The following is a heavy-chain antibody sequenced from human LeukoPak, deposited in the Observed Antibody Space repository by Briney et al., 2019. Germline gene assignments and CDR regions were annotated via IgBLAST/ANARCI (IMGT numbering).Heavy chain of an antibody. CDR3: ARDQGWNQPFDY. CDR2: IYHSGST. CDR1: GYSISSGYY. V-gene: IGHV4-38-2*02. J-gene: IGHJ4*02. D-gene: IGHD1-14*01. Sequence: PSETLSLTCTVSGYSISSGYYWGWIRQPPGKGLEWIGEIYHSGSTNYNPSLKSRVTISVDKSKNQFSLKLSSVTAADTAMYYCARDQGWNQPFDYWGQGTLVTVSS.